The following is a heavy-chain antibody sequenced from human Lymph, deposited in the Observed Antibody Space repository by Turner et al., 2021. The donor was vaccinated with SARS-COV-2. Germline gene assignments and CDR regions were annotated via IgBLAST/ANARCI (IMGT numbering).Heavy chain of an antibody. D-gene: IGHD3-3*01. V-gene: IGHV3-30*18. CDR2: ISYDGSNK. J-gene: IGHJ6*02. Sequence: QVQLVESGGGVVQPGRSLRLSCAASGFTFSGYGMHWVRKAPGKGLEWVAVISYDGSNKYYADSVKGRFTISRDNSKNTLYLQMNSLRAEDTAVYYCAKVRSIFGVVIGGMDVWGQGTTVTVSS. CDR3: AKVRSIFGVVIGGMDV. CDR1: GFTFSGYG.